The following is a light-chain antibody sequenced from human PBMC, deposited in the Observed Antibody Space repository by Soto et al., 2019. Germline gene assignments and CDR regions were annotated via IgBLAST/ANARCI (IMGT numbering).Light chain of an antibody. CDR1: ENVDTN. V-gene: IGKV3-11*01. Sequence: EIVKTQSPATLSGSPGEGATLSCRASENVDTNLAWYQHKPGQAPRLLIYDASNRATGIPARFSGSGSGTDSTLTISSLEPEDFAVYYCQQRSNWPVTFGPGTKVDIK. CDR3: QQRSNWPVT. J-gene: IGKJ3*01. CDR2: DAS.